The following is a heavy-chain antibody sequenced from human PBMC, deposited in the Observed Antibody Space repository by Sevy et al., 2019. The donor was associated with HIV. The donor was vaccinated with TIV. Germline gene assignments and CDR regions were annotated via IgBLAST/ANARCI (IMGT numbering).Heavy chain of an antibody. Sequence: ASVKVSCKASGGTFSSYAISWVRQAPGQGLEWMGGIIPIFGTANYAQMFQGRVTITADKSTSTAYMELSSLRSEDTAVYYCATYWYGGSHLRYGYWGQGTLVTVSS. CDR2: IIPIFGTA. J-gene: IGHJ4*02. D-gene: IGHD1-26*01. CDR3: ATYWYGGSHLRYGY. V-gene: IGHV1-69*06. CDR1: GGTFSSYA.